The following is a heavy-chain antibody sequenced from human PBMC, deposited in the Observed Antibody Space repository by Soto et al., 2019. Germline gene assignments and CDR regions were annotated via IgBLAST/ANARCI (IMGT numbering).Heavy chain of an antibody. CDR2: IDGDSGDT. CDR1: GYTFTDYY. V-gene: IGHV1-2*04. CDR3: ARTPNNGRAGVYGMDV. Sequence: QVLLVQSGAEVKKPGASVKVSCKASGYTFTDYYIHWVRQAPGQGLEWMGWIDGDSGDTKYAQKFQDWVTMTRDTSINTAYMALSRLTSDDTAVYYCARTPNNGRAGVYGMDVWGQGTTVTVSS. D-gene: IGHD1-26*01. J-gene: IGHJ6*02.